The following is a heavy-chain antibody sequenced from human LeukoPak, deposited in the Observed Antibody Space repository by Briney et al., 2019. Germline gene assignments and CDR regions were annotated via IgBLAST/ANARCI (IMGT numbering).Heavy chain of an antibody. D-gene: IGHD3-22*01. CDR3: TTEDSSGPMDY. V-gene: IGHV3-15*01. Sequence: GGSLRLSCAASGFTFSNAWMSWVRQAPGKGLEWVGRIKSKTDGGTTDYAAPVKGRFTISRDDSKNTLYPQMNSLKTEDTAVYYCTTEDSSGPMDYWGQGTLVTVSS. CDR1: GFTFSNAW. CDR2: IKSKTDGGTT. J-gene: IGHJ4*02.